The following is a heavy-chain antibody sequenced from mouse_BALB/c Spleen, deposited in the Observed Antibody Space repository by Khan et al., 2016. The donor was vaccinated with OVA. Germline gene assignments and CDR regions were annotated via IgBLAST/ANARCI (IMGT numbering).Heavy chain of an antibody. V-gene: IGHV3-6*02. Sequence: EVKLLESGPGLVKPSQSLSLTCSVTGYSITSGYYWNWIRQFPGNTLEWMGYINYGGNNNYNPSLKNRISITRDTSKNKFFLRLNSVTAEDSATYYCARGGRWFDYWGQGTLVTVSA. CDR1: GYSITSGYY. CDR3: ARGGRWFDY. J-gene: IGHJ3*01. CDR2: INYGGNN.